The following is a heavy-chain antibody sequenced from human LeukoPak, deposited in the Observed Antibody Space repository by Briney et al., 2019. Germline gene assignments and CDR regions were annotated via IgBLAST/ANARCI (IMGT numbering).Heavy chain of an antibody. CDR3: ARSLKVSAALDVFDI. V-gene: IGHV3-21*01. CDR1: EFTFSSHR. J-gene: IGHJ3*02. Sequence: GGSLRLSCAASEFTFSSHRMNWVRQAPGKGLEWVSSISRSGGSIYYADSLKGRFTISIDNPKNSLYLQMNSLRAEDTAVYFCARSLKVSAALDVFDIWGQGTMVTVSS. CDR2: ISRSGGSI. D-gene: IGHD2-2*01.